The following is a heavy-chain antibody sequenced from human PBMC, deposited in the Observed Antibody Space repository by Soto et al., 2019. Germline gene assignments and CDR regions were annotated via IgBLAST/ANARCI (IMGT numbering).Heavy chain of an antibody. J-gene: IGHJ4*02. CDR1: GFTFSYG. CDR3: AKLVIGYCSGNTCDDY. D-gene: IGHD2-15*01. Sequence: VQLLESGGGLIQPGGSLRLSCAASGFTFSYGIHWLRQAPGKGLEWVAYISNDSSNKFYGDSVKGRFTISRDNSKNPQFLQMNSLRAEDTAVYYCAKLVIGYCSGNTCDDYWGQGTLVAVSS. V-gene: IGHV3-30*18. CDR2: ISNDSSNK.